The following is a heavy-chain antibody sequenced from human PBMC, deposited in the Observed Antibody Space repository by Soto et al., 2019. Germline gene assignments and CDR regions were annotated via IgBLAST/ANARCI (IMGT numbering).Heavy chain of an antibody. CDR2: IFYSGST. D-gene: IGHD3-3*01. CDR3: AKDPAEHYDFWSGPPLYGMDV. J-gene: IGHJ6*02. CDR1: DGSITSGDCY. V-gene: IGHV4-39*02. Sequence: SETLSVTCTVSDGSITSGDCYWSCIHQPPGKVLEWIGSIFYSGSTYYNPSLKSRVAISVDRSKNQFSLKLSSVTAADTAVYYCAKDPAEHYDFWSGPPLYGMDVWGQGTTVTVSS.